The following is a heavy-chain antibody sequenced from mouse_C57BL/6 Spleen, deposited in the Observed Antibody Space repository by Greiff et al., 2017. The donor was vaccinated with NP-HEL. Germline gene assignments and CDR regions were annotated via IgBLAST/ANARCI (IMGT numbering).Heavy chain of an antibody. CDR2: IYPSDSET. CDR3: ARNSDAMDY. J-gene: IGHJ4*01. CDR1: GYTFTSYW. Sequence: QVHVKQPGAELVRPGSSVKLSCKASGYTFTSYWMDWVKQRPGQGLAWIGNIYPSDSETHYNQKFKDKATLTVDKSSSTAYMQLSSLTSEDSAVYYCARNSDAMDYWGQGTSVTVSS. V-gene: IGHV1-61*01.